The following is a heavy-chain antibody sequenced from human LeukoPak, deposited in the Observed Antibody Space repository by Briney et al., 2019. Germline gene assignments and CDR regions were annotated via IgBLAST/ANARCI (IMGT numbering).Heavy chain of an antibody. CDR2: IYTSGST. J-gene: IGHJ5*02. Sequence: SQTLSLTCTVSGGSISSGSYYWSWLPQPAGKGLEWIGRIYTSGSTNYNPSLKSRVTMSGDTSKNQLSLKLNSVTAADTAVYYCARGKYYYDGSGYIRFDPWGQETLVTVSS. V-gene: IGHV4-61*02. D-gene: IGHD3-22*01. CDR3: ARGKYYYDGSGYIRFDP. CDR1: GGSISSGSYY.